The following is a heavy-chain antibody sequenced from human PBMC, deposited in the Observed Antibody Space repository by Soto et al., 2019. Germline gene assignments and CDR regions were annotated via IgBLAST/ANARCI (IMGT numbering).Heavy chain of an antibody. V-gene: IGHV1-3*01. Sequence: ASLKVSCKASGYTFTSYAMHWVRQAPGQRLEWMGWINAGNGNTKYSQKFQGRVTITRDTSASTAYMELSSLRSEDTAVYYCARLVGYYAPLDVWGQGTTVTV. CDR3: ARLVGYYAPLDV. CDR2: INAGNGNT. J-gene: IGHJ6*02. D-gene: IGHD3-3*01. CDR1: GYTFTSYA.